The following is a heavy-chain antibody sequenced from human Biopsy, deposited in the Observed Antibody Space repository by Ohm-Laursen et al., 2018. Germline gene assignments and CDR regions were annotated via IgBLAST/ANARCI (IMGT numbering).Heavy chain of an antibody. Sequence: SSLRLSCTASGFNFNHYAMQWVRQVPGKGLEWVSSISWSNDNIHYADSVKGRFTISRDNARNSLFLEMSSLREEDTGLYHCVRDSTLDYWGQGTLVTVSS. CDR1: GFNFNHYA. V-gene: IGHV3-9*01. J-gene: IGHJ4*02. CDR3: VRDSTLDY. CDR2: ISWSNDNI.